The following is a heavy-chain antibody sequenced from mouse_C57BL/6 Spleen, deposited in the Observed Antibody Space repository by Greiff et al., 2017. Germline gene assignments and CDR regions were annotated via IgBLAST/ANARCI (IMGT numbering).Heavy chain of an antibody. CDR3: ARTFDYASWFAY. J-gene: IGHJ3*01. CDR1: GYTFTSYW. V-gene: IGHV1-64*01. D-gene: IGHD2-4*01. Sequence: QVQLQQPGAELVKPGASVKLSCKASGYTFTSYWMHWVKQRPGQGLEWIGMIHPNSGSTNYNEKFKSKATLTVDKSSSTAYMQLSSLTSEDSAVYYCARTFDYASWFAYWGQGTLVTVSA. CDR2: IHPNSGST.